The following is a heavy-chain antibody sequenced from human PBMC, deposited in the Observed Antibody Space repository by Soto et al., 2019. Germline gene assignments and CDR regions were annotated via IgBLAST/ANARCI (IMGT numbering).Heavy chain of an antibody. J-gene: IGHJ6*04. V-gene: IGHV3-30-3*01. CDR1: GFTFSSYA. CDR3: AIDQGVDVVLTAAMDYYYGMDV. Sequence: QVQLVESGGGVVQPGRSLRLSCAASGFTFSSYAMHWVRQAPGKGLEWVAVISYDGSNKYYADSVKGRFTISRDNSKNKLYLQMNSLRAEDTAVYYCAIDQGVDVVLTAAMDYYYGMDVWGKGTTVTVSS. CDR2: ISYDGSNK. D-gene: IGHD2-2*01.